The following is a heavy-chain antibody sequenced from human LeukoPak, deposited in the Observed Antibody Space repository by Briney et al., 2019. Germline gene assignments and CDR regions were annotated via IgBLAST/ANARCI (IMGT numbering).Heavy chain of an antibody. D-gene: IGHD3-22*01. V-gene: IGHV3-9*01. CDR1: GFTFDDYA. J-gene: IGHJ4*02. Sequence: GRSLRLSCAASGFTFDDYAMPWVRHAPGKGLERVSGISWNSGSIGYADSVKGRFTISRDNAKNSLYLQMNSLRAEDTALYYCAKDISYYDSSGYYNYWGQGTLVTVSS. CDR3: AKDISYYDSSGYYNY. CDR2: ISWNSGSI.